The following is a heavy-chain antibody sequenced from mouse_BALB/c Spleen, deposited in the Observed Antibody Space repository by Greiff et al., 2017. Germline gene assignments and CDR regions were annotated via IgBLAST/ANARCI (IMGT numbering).Heavy chain of an antibody. Sequence: QVQLQQSGPELVKPGASVKMSCKASGYTFTDYVISWVKQRTGQGLEWLGEIYPGSGSTYYNEKFKGKATLTADKSSNTAYMQLSSLTSEDSAVYFCARGDDYAWFAYWGQGTLVTVSA. CDR3: ARGDDYAWFAY. V-gene: IGHV1-77*01. CDR1: GYTFTDYV. D-gene: IGHD2-4*01. CDR2: IYPGSGST. J-gene: IGHJ3*01.